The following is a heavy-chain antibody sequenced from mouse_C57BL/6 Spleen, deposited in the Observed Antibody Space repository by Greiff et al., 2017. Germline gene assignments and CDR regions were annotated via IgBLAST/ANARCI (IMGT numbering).Heavy chain of an antibody. J-gene: IGHJ2*01. CDR3: ARDRDYDYFDY. CDR1: GYTFTRCYL. Sequence: LVESGPGLVKPSQSLSLTCPVSGYTFTRCYLRYWIRQFPGNKLERMGYISYDGSNNYNPSLKNRISITRDTSKNQFFLKLNSVTTEDTATYYCARDRDYDYFDYWGQGTTLTVSS. D-gene: IGHD2-4*01. V-gene: IGHV3-6*01. CDR2: ISYDGSN.